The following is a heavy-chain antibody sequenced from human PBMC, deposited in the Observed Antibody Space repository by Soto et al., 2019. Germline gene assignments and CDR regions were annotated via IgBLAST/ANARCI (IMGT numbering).Heavy chain of an antibody. CDR2: ISSRSDI. Sequence: GGSLRLSCVGSGFTFSTYSINWVRQAPGKGLEWVSSISSRSDIYYADSVKGRFTISRDNAKNSVSLQMNSLRAEDTAVYYCAREHTAWPLAYGLDVWGQGTTVTVSS. D-gene: IGHD2-21*02. J-gene: IGHJ6*02. V-gene: IGHV3-21*01. CDR3: AREHTAWPLAYGLDV. CDR1: GFTFSTYS.